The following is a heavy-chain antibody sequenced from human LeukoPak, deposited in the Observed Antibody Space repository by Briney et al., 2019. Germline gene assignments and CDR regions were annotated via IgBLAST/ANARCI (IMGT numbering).Heavy chain of an antibody. CDR3: ARLRRDGYNYKFDY. V-gene: IGHV4-39*07. D-gene: IGHD5-24*01. J-gene: IGHJ4*02. Sequence: SETLSLTCTVSGGSISSSSYYWGWIRQPPGKGLEWIGSIYYSGSTYYNPSLKSRVTISVDTSKNQLSLKLSSVTAADTAVYYCARLRRDGYNYKFDYWGQGTLVTVSS. CDR1: GGSISSSSYY. CDR2: IYYSGST.